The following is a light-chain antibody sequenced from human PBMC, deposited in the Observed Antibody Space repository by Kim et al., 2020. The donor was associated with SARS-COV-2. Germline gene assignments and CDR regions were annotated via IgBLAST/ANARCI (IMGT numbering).Light chain of an antibody. CDR1: HDISHNF. V-gene: IGKV3-20*01. CDR2: GVS. CDR3: QQYGGSSYT. Sequence: SPGVSATLSCRASHDISHNFLAWYQQKPGQAPRLLIYGVSNRATGIPDRFSGSGSGTDFTLTINRLEPEDFAVYYCQQYGGSSYTFGQGTKVDIK. J-gene: IGKJ2*01.